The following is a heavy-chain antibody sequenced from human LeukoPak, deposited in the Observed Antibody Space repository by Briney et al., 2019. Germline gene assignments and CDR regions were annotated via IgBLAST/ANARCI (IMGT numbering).Heavy chain of an antibody. D-gene: IGHD2-2*01. CDR1: GGSISSSNW. CDR3: ARMSSSEIYYYYYGMDV. V-gene: IGHV4-4*02. CDR2: ISHSGST. Sequence: PSETLSLTCAVSGGSISSSNWWSWVRQPPGKGLEWIAEISHSGSTKYNPSLKSRVTISVDKSKNQFSLKLSSVTAADTAVYYCARMSSSEIYYYYYGMDVWGQGTTVTVSS. J-gene: IGHJ6*02.